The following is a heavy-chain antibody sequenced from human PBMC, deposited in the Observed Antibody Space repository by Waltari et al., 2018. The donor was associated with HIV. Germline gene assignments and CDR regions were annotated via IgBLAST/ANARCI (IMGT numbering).Heavy chain of an antibody. CDR3: ARGGAWFGGLFCAFDI. V-gene: IGHV1-69*01. CDR2: IIPIVGTA. D-gene: IGHD3-10*01. Sequence: QVQLVQSGAEVKKPGSSVKVSCKASGGTFSSYAISWVRQAPGQGLEWMGGIIPIVGTANDAQKIQGRVTITADESTSTAYMELSSLRSEDTAVYYCARGGAWFGGLFCAFDIWGQGTMVTVSS. CDR1: GGTFSSYA. J-gene: IGHJ3*02.